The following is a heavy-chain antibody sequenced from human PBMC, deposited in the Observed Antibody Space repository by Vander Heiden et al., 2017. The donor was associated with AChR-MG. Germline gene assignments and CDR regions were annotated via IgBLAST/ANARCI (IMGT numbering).Heavy chain of an antibody. J-gene: IGHJ5*02. Sequence: QVQLVQSGAAVTKPGSSVKVSCKASGGTFSSYAISWVRQAPGQGLEWMGGIIPIFGTANYAQKFQGRVTITADKSTSTAYMELSSLRSEDTAVYYCARESRFYGVNNWFDPWGQGTLVTVSS. D-gene: IGHD4-17*01. V-gene: IGHV1-69*06. CDR1: GGTFSSYA. CDR3: ARESRFYGVNNWFDP. CDR2: IIPIFGTA.